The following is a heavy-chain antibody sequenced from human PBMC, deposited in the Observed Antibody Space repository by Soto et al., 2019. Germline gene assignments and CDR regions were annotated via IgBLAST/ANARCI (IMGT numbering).Heavy chain of an antibody. CDR2: ISYDGSNK. Sequence: QVQLVESGGGVAQPGRSLRLSCAASGFTFSSYAMHWVRQAPGKGLEWVAVISYDGSNKYYADSVKGRFTISRDNSKNTLYLQMNSLRAEDTAVYYCARTGNYESEYFQHWGQGTLVTVSS. V-gene: IGHV3-30-3*01. CDR3: ARTGNYESEYFQH. J-gene: IGHJ1*01. CDR1: GFTFSSYA. D-gene: IGHD1-7*01.